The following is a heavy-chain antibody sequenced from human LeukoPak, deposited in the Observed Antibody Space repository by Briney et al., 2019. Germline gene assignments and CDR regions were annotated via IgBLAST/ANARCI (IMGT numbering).Heavy chain of an antibody. J-gene: IGHJ6*02. CDR2: INSDGSST. V-gene: IGHV3-74*01. Sequence: PGVSLRLSCAASGFTFSSYWMHWVRQAPGKGLVWVSRINSDGSSTSYADSVKGRFTISRDNDKNTLYLQMNSLRAEDTAVYYCARVGDSSGYYGYYYYYYGMDVWGQGTTVTVSS. D-gene: IGHD3-22*01. CDR3: ARVGDSSGYYGYYYYYYGMDV. CDR1: GFTFSSYW.